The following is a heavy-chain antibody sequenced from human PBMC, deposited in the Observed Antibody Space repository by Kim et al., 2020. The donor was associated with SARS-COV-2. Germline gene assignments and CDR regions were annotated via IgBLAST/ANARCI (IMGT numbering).Heavy chain of an antibody. CDR1: GFTFSSYS. CDR3: ASGVDKWELPNPGTFDP. D-gene: IGHD1-26*01. Sequence: GGSLRLSCAASGFTFSSYSMNWVRQAPGKGLEWVSSISSSSSYIYYADSVKGRFTISRDNAKNSLYLQMNSLRAEDTAVYYCASGVDKWELPNPGTFDPWGQGTLVTVSS. CDR2: ISSSSSYI. J-gene: IGHJ5*02. V-gene: IGHV3-21*01.